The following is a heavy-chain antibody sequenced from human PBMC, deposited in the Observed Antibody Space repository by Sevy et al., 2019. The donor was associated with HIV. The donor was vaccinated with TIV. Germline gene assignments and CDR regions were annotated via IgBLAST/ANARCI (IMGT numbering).Heavy chain of an antibody. CDR2: ISPHNGDT. D-gene: IGHD2-15*01. Sequence: ASVKVSCKVSGYTFSTYRITWVRQAPGQGLEWMGWISPHNGDTNYARKLQGKVSMTTDTSTTTAYMELRGLTSDDTALYYCARAFCSGGRCYSLVYWGQGTLVTVSS. J-gene: IGHJ4*02. V-gene: IGHV1-18*01. CDR1: GYTFSTYR. CDR3: ARAFCSGGRCYSLVY.